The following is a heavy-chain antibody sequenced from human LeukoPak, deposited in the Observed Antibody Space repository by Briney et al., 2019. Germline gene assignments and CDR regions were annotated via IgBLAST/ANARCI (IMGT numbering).Heavy chain of an antibody. J-gene: IGHJ4*02. CDR2: IKQGGSEI. CDR1: GCSFSRFW. V-gene: IGHV3-7*01. D-gene: IGHD4-11*01. CDR3: ARDRESESDSEGDY. Sequence: GGSLRLSCSASGCSFSRFWMSWVRQAPGKRLEYVALIKQGGSEIYHMDSVKGRFTISRDDATNSLYLQMNSLRVEDTALYYCARDRESESDSEGDYWGQGTLVTVSS.